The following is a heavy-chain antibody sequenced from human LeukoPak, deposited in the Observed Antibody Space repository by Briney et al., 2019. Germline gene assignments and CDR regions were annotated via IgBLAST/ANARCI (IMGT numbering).Heavy chain of an antibody. CDR3: AEDLQQQAYYYYMDV. CDR2: IWYDGSNK. D-gene: IGHD6-13*01. V-gene: IGHV3-33*06. J-gene: IGHJ6*03. CDR1: GFTFSSYG. Sequence: GRPLRLSCAASGFTFSSYGMHWVRQAPGKGLEWVAVIWYDGSNKYYADSVKGRFTISRDNPKNMLYLQMNSLRAEDTAVYYCAEDLQQQAYYYYMDVWGKGTTVTVSS.